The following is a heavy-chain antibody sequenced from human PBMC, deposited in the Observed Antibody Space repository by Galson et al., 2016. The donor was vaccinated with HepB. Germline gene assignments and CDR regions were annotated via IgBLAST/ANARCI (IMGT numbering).Heavy chain of an antibody. Sequence: SLRLSCAASGFTFSRFHMNWVRQAPGRGLEWVSSIISSSTYIEYAASVKGRFTISRDNAKNSLYLQMNRFRAEDTAVYFCARDMAGYSYGFGFDYWGQGTLVTVSS. J-gene: IGHJ4*02. CDR1: GFTFSRFH. V-gene: IGHV3-21*06. D-gene: IGHD5-18*01. CDR2: IISSSTYI. CDR3: ARDMAGYSYGFGFDY.